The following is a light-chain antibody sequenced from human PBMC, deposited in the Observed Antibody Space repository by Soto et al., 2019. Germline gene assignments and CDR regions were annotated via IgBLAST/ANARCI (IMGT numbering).Light chain of an antibody. CDR2: DVT. CDR3: YSYAGTYTFV. CDR1: ANDVGGHNY. Sequence: SALTQPRSVSGSPGQSATISCTGTANDVGGHNYVSWYQQHPGEAPKLLIYDVTERPSGVPDRFSGSKSGNTASLTISGLQPEDEADYYCYSYAGTYTFVFGTGTKVTVL. V-gene: IGLV2-11*01. J-gene: IGLJ1*01.